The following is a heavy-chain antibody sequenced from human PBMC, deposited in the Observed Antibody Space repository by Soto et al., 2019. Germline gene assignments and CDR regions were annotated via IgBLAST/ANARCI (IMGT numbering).Heavy chain of an antibody. J-gene: IGHJ4*02. CDR3: ASTAMVYYFDY. V-gene: IGHV3-21*01. Sequence: GGSLRLSCAASGFTFSSYSMNWVRQAPGKGLEWVSSISSSSSYIYYADSVKGRFTISRDNARNSLYLQMNSLRAEDTAVYYCASTAMVYYFDYWGQGTLVTVSS. D-gene: IGHD5-18*01. CDR2: ISSSSSYI. CDR1: GFTFSSYS.